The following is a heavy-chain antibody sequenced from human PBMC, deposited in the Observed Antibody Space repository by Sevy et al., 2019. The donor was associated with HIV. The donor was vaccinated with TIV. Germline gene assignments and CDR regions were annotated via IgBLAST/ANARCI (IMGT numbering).Heavy chain of an antibody. D-gene: IGHD6-13*01. CDR3: ARLPVAAAGLYYFDY. J-gene: IGHJ4*02. V-gene: IGHV5-51*01. CDR2: GYPGDSDP. Sequence: GESLKISCKGSGYSFANNWIGWVRQMPGKGLEWMGIGYPGDSDPTYSPSFQGQVTISVGKSITTAYLQWNSLKGSDTAMYYCARLPVAAAGLYYFDYWGQGTLVTVSS. CDR1: GYSFANNW.